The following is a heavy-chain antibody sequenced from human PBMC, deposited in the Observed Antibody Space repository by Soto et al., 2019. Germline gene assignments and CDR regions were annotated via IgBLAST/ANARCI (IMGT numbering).Heavy chain of an antibody. CDR1: GGSISSSSYY. V-gene: IGHV4-39*01. CDR2: IYYSGST. Sequence: QLQLQESGPGLVKPSETLSLTCTVSGGSISSSSYYWGWIRQPPGKGLEWIGSIYYSGSTYYNPSLKSRVTISVDTSKNQFSLKLSSVTAADTAVYYCASHEFVVVPRDVWGQGTTVTVSS. J-gene: IGHJ6*02. D-gene: IGHD2-2*01. CDR3: ASHEFVVVPRDV.